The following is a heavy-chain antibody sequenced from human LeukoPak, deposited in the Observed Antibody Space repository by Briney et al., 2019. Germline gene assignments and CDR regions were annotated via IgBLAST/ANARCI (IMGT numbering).Heavy chain of an antibody. CDR2: ISGSGGST. Sequence: PGGSLRLSCAASGFTFSSYAMSWVRQAPGKGLEWVSAISGSGGSTYYADSVKGRFTISRDNSKNTLYLQMNSLRAEDTAVYYCAKGGDCSSTSCYMELRFLEWLPSDYWGQGTLVTVSS. J-gene: IGHJ4*02. CDR3: AKGGDCSSTSCYMELRFLEWLPSDY. V-gene: IGHV3-23*01. CDR1: GFTFSSYA. D-gene: IGHD2-2*02.